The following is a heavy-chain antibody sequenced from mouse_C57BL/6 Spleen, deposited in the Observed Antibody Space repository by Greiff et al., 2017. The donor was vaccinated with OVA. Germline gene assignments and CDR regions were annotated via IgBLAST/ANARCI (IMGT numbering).Heavy chain of an antibody. D-gene: IGHD2-4*01. Sequence: QVQLQQSGAELVRPGTSVKVSCKASGYAFTNYLIEWVKQRPGQGLEWIGVINPGSGGTNYNEKFKGKATLTADKSSSTAYMQLSSLTSEDSAVYFCARSHYDYDGYAMDYWGQGTSVTVSS. V-gene: IGHV1-54*01. CDR3: ARSHYDYDGYAMDY. CDR2: INPGSGGT. CDR1: GYAFTNYL. J-gene: IGHJ4*01.